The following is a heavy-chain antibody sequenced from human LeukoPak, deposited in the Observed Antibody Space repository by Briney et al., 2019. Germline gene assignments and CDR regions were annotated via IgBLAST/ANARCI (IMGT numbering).Heavy chain of an antibody. CDR2: IKPDGSQT. D-gene: IGHD3-10*01. Sequence: GGSLRLSCEASGFTFSSSWMTWVRQAPGKGLEWVANIKPDGSQTHYVGSVRGRFIISRDNAKNSLHLQMNDLRPEDTAVYYCSKWGPYYSDSGRSPWGQGTLVTVSS. J-gene: IGHJ4*02. V-gene: IGHV3-7*01. CDR1: GFTFSSSW. CDR3: SKWGPYYSDSGRSP.